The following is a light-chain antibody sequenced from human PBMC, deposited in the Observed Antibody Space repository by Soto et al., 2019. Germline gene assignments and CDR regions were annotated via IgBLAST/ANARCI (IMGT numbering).Light chain of an antibody. CDR3: QHYSTSAFT. CDR2: GAS. J-gene: IGKJ3*01. CDR1: QSVSNY. V-gene: IGKV3-20*01. Sequence: EIVLTQSPGTLSLSPGERATLSCRASQSVSNYLAWYRQRPGQAPRLLIHGASIRATGIPDRFSGSGSGTDFTLTISRLEPADFAVYYCQHYSTSAFTFGPGTKVDIK.